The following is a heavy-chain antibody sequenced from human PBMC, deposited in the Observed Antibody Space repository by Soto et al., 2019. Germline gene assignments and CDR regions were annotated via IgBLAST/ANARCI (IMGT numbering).Heavy chain of an antibody. CDR3: ARNSGITGIRMLFDP. J-gene: IGHJ5*02. Sequence: SETLSLTCTVSGGSISSYYWSRIRQPPGKGLEWIGYIYYSGSTNYNPSLKSRVTISVDTSKNQFSLKLSSVTAADTAVYYCARNSGITGIRMLFDPWGQGTLVIVSS. CDR1: GGSISSYY. V-gene: IGHV4-59*01. D-gene: IGHD1-20*01. CDR2: IYYSGST.